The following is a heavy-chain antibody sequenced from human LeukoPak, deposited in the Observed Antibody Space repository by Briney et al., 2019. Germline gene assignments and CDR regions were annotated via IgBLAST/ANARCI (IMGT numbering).Heavy chain of an antibody. V-gene: IGHV1-18*01. CDR1: GYTFTGYG. Sequence: GASVKVSCKASGYTFTGYGISWVRQAPGQGLEWMGWISAYNGNTNYAQKLQGRVTMTTDTSTSTAYMELRSLRSDDTAVYYCARVVGSGSYYYYYYMDVWGKGTTVTVSS. J-gene: IGHJ6*03. D-gene: IGHD3-10*01. CDR2: ISAYNGNT. CDR3: ARVVGSGSYYYYYYMDV.